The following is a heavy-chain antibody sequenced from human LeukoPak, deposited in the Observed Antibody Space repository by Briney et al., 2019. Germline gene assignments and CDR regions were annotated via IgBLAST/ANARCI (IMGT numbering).Heavy chain of an antibody. CDR3: ARPDLLQDIVVVPAAEAGAFDI. J-gene: IGHJ3*02. CDR1: GGTFSSYA. CDR2: IIPIFGTA. Sequence: ASVKVSCKASGGTFSSYAISWVRQAPGQGLEWMGGIIPIFGTANYAQKFQGRVTITADESTSTAYMELSSLRSEDTAVYYCARPDLLQDIVVVPAAEAGAFDIWGQGTMVTVSS. V-gene: IGHV1-69*13. D-gene: IGHD2-2*01.